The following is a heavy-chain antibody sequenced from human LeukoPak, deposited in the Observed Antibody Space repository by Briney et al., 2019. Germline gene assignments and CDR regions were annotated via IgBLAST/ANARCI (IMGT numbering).Heavy chain of an antibody. CDR2: IYGDGDK. J-gene: IGHJ4*02. CDR1: GFSLSTSGVG. Sequence: SGPTLVNPTQTLTLTCTFSGFSLSTSGVGVGWIRQPPGKALEWLGLIYGDGDKRYSPSLKSRPIIAKDTSKNHVVLTMTNMDPVDTATYYCTHRQAAAGHDYWGQGTLVTVSS. V-gene: IGHV2-5*02. D-gene: IGHD6-13*01. CDR3: THRQAAAGHDY.